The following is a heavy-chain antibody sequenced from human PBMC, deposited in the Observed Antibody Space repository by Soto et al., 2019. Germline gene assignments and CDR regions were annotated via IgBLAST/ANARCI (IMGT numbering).Heavy chain of an antibody. Sequence: QLQLQESGSGLVKPSQTLSLTCAVSGGSISSGGYSWSWIRQPPGKGLEWIGYIYHSGSTYFNPSLKSRVTISVDRSKNQFSLKLSSVTAADTAVYYCATWGSSWKEYYFDYWGQGTLVTVSS. D-gene: IGHD6-13*01. V-gene: IGHV4-30-2*01. CDR3: ATWGSSWKEYYFDY. J-gene: IGHJ4*02. CDR1: GGSISSGGYS. CDR2: IYHSGST.